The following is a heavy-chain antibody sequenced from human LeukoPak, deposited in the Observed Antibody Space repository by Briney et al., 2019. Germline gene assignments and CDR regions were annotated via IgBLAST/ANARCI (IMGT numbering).Heavy chain of an antibody. J-gene: IGHJ4*02. CDR2: IYPGDSDT. CDR1: GYSFSNYW. V-gene: IGHV5-51*01. Sequence: GESLKISCKASGYSFSNYWIGWVRQMPGKGLEWMGIIYPGDSDTRYSPSFQGQVTISADKSITTGYLQWSSLKASDTAMYYSARAPTSVSNPYYFDYWGQGALVTVSS. D-gene: IGHD4-11*01. CDR3: ARAPTSVSNPYYFDY.